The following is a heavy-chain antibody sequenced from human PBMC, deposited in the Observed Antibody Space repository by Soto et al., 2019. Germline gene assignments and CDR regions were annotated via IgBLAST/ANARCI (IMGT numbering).Heavy chain of an antibody. J-gene: IGHJ5*02. CDR1: GYSFSTYW. Sequence: RGESLKISCKGSGYSFSTYWIGWVRQMPGKGLEWMGIIYPGDSDTRYSPPFQGQVTISADKSISTAYLQWSSLKASDTAMYYCARLMGATTGGWFDPWGQGTLVTVSS. V-gene: IGHV5-51*01. CDR3: ARLMGATTGGWFDP. D-gene: IGHD1-26*01. CDR2: IYPGDSDT.